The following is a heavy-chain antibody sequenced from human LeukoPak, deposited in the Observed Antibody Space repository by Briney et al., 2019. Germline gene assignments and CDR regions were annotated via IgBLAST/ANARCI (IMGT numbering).Heavy chain of an antibody. J-gene: IGHJ2*01. D-gene: IGHD2-2*01. Sequence: SETLSRTCTVSGGSISSFYWSWIRQPAGKGLEWIGRIYTSGSTNYNPSLKSRVTMSVDTSKSQFSLKLSSVTAADTAVYYCAREGCSSTSCNIDLWGRGTLVTVSS. CDR3: AREGCSSTSCNIDL. CDR2: IYTSGST. CDR1: GGSISSFY. V-gene: IGHV4-4*07.